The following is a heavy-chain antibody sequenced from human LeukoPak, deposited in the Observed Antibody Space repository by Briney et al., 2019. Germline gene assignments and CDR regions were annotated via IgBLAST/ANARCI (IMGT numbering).Heavy chain of an antibody. CDR3: ARGDIVVVVAAYGMDV. V-gene: IGHV1-2*06. Sequence: ASVKVSCKASGYTFIDYYMHWVRQAPGQGLEWMGRINPHSGGTNYAQKFQGRVTMTRDTSISTAYMDLSGLRSDDTALYYCARGDIVVVVAAYGMDVWGQGTTVTVSS. CDR2: INPHSGGT. J-gene: IGHJ6*02. CDR1: GYTFIDYY. D-gene: IGHD2-15*01.